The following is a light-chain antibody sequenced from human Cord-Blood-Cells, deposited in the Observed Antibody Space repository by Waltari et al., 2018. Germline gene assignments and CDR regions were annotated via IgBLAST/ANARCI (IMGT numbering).Light chain of an antibody. V-gene: IGKV1-39*01. Sequence: DIQMTQAPSSLSASVGDRVTITCRASQSISSYVNWDQQKPGKAPKLLIYAASSLQSGVPSRFSCSGSGTDFTLTISSLQPEDFATYYCQQSYSTPRTFGQGTKVEIK. CDR2: AAS. CDR1: QSISSY. J-gene: IGKJ1*01. CDR3: QQSYSTPRT.